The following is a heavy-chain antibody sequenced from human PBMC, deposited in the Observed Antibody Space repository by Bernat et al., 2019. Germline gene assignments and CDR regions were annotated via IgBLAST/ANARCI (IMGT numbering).Heavy chain of an antibody. CDR1: GFTFSSYA. Sequence: EVQLLESGGGLVQPGGSLRLSCAASGFTFSSYAMSWLRQAPGKGLHWVSSISAGGTTYYADSVKGRFTISRDYSKTTLYLQMNSLRAEDTAVYYCAKEGAAAQVEYFQSWGQGTLVIVSS. J-gene: IGHJ1*01. V-gene: IGHV3-23*01. CDR2: ISAGGTT. D-gene: IGHD2-15*01. CDR3: AKEGAAAQVEYFQS.